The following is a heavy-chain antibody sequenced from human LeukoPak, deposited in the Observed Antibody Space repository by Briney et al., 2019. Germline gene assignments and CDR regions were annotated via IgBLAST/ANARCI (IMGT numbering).Heavy chain of an antibody. CDR1: GFTFGNYA. Sequence: GGSLRLSCTASGFTFGNYALRWFRQAPGKRLEWVAFIRSKTYRWETEYDASVKGIFTISRDDSKTIAYLQMNSLKTEDTAVYYCARANSFYSSGYYFDYWGQGTLVTVSS. J-gene: IGHJ4*02. V-gene: IGHV3-49*03. CDR3: ARANSFYSSGYYFDY. CDR2: IRSKTYRWET. D-gene: IGHD3-22*01.